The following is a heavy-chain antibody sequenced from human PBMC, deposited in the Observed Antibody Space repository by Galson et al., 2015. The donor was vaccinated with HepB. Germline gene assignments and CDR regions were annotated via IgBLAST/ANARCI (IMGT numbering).Heavy chain of an antibody. CDR3: ARVSSTSPAIFGPTYYYYYYMDV. Sequence: SVKVSCKASGYTFTSYGISWVRQAPGQGLEWMGWISAYNGNTNYAQKLQGRVTMTTDTSTSTAYMELRSLRSDDTAVYYCARVSSTSPAIFGPTYYYYYYMDVWGKGTTVTVSS. J-gene: IGHJ6*03. V-gene: IGHV1-18*01. CDR2: ISAYNGNT. CDR1: GYTFTSYG. D-gene: IGHD2-2*01.